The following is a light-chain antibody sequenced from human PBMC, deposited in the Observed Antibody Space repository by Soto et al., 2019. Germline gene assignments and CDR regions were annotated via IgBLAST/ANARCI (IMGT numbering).Light chain of an antibody. V-gene: IGKV3-20*01. J-gene: IGKJ1*01. CDR3: QQYARSSWT. CDR1: QRVSLSY. Sequence: DIVLTQSPDTLSLSPGERVTLSCRASQRVSLSYLVWYQQKPGQAPRLLIHDSSTRASGVPDRFDCGGSGTDFTLTITSLEPEDSAVYYCQQYARSSWTFGQGTKVDIK. CDR2: DSS.